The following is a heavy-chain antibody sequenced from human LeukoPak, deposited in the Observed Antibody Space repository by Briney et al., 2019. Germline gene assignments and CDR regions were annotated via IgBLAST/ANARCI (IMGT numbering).Heavy chain of an antibody. CDR1: GGSFSGYY. CDR3: ARGFSGSSWPY. J-gene: IGHJ4*02. V-gene: IGHV4-34*01. D-gene: IGHD6-13*01. CDR2: INHSGST. Sequence: SETLSLTCAVYGGSFSGYYWSWIRQPPGKGLEWIGEINHSGSTNYNPSLKSRVTISVDTSKNQFSLKLSSVTAADTAVYYCARGFSGSSWPYWGQGTLVTVSS.